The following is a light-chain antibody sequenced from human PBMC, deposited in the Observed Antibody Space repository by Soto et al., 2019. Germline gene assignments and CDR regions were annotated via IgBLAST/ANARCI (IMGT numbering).Light chain of an antibody. J-gene: IGKJ4*01. V-gene: IGKV3-11*01. CDR1: QNIGSL. Sequence: EIVLTHSPGTLSLSPGERATLSCRASQNIGSLLGWYQQKPGRAPRLLIYGASSRATGIPDKFSGSGSGTDFTLRLTTLAHEDSEVYYCQQRSNWPLTVGGGTKVDIK. CDR3: QQRSNWPLT. CDR2: GAS.